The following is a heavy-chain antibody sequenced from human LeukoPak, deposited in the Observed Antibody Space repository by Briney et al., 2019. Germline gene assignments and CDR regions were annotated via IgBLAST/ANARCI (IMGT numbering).Heavy chain of an antibody. D-gene: IGHD3-22*01. Sequence: GASVKVSCKASGYTLTSYCMHWVRQAPGQGLEWMGIINPSGGSTSYAQKFQGRVTMTRDTSTSTVYMELRSLRSEDTAVYYCARGGDSSGYYYGVLGWFDPWGQGTLVTVSS. CDR2: INPSGGST. CDR1: GYTLTSYC. V-gene: IGHV1-46*01. CDR3: ARGGDSSGYYYGVLGWFDP. J-gene: IGHJ5*02.